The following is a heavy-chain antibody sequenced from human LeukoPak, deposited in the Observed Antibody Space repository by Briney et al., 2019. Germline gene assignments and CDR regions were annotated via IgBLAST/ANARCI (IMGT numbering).Heavy chain of an antibody. CDR3: AKLVYSLDGSGHNWFDP. V-gene: IGHV4-4*09. Sequence: SETLSLTCAVSGDGISDIYWSWIRQPPGKGLEWIGFIHTSGSTYYIPSLKSRVTMSVDTSKNHFSLKPSSVTAADTAVYYCAKLVYSLDGSGHNWFDPWGQGALVTVSS. CDR2: IHTSGST. CDR1: GDGISDIY. J-gene: IGHJ5*02. D-gene: IGHD2-15*01.